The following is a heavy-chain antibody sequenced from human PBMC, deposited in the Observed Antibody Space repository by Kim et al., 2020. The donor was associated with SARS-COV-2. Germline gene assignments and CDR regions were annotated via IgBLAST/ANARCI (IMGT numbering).Heavy chain of an antibody. D-gene: IGHD6-19*01. V-gene: IGHV5-10-1*01. Sequence: YTNYSPSFQGHVAISADKSISTAYLQWSSLKASDTAMYYCARTKQWLPEYWGQGTLVTVSS. J-gene: IGHJ4*02. CDR2: YT. CDR3: ARTKQWLPEY.